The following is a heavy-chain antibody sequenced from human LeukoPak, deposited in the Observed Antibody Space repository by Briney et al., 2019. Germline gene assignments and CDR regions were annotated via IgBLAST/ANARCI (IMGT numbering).Heavy chain of an antibody. CDR1: GGTFSSYA. CDR3: ARDSDFGCSGSSCYSWVY. D-gene: IGHD2-15*01. Sequence: ASVKVSCKASGGTFSSYAISWVRQAPGQGLEWMGRINPNSGGSNFAQKFQDRVTMTRDTSISTVYMELSSLRSDDTAVYYCARDSDFGCSGSSCYSWVYWGQGTLVTVSS. V-gene: IGHV1-2*06. CDR2: INPNSGGS. J-gene: IGHJ4*02.